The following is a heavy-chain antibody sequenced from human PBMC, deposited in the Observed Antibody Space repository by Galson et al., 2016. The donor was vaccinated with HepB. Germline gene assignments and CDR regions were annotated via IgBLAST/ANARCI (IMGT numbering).Heavy chain of an antibody. Sequence: SVKVSCKASGFIFTSYSVYWVRQAPGQRLEWMGWINPGNGKAKYSQKFQGRVTITRDTSASTAYMELSSLRSEDTAVYYWAREGYSGGWGAYYYYGLDVWGQGTSVTVSS. J-gene: IGHJ6*02. D-gene: IGHD6-19*01. CDR2: INPGNGKA. V-gene: IGHV1-3*01. CDR3: AREGYSGGWGAYYYYGLDV. CDR1: GFIFTSYS.